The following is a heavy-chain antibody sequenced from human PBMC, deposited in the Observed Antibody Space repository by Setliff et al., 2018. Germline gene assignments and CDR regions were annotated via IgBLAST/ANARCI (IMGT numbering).Heavy chain of an antibody. CDR2: INPNSGGT. V-gene: IGHV1-2*04. D-gene: IGHD3-22*01. CDR1: GYTFTGYY. Sequence: ASVKVSCKASGYTFTGYYMHWVRQAPGQGLEWMGWINPNSGGTNYAQKFQGWVTMTRDTSISTAYMELSRLRSDDTAVYYCARCRYYYDSSGYRWGGFYFDYWGQGTLVTVSS. CDR3: ARCRYYYDSSGYRWGGFYFDY. J-gene: IGHJ4*02.